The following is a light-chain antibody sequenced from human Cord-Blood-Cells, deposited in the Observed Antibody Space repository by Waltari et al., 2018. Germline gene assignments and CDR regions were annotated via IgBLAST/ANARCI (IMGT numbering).Light chain of an antibody. CDR2: WAS. CDR3: QQYYSTIT. V-gene: IGKV4-1*01. Sequence: SLGERATINCKSSQSVLYSSNNKNYLAWYQQKPGQPPKLLIYWASTRESGVPDRFSGSGSGTDFTLTISSLQAEDVAVYYCQQYYSTITFGQGTRLEIK. J-gene: IGKJ5*01. CDR1: QSVLYSSNNKNY.